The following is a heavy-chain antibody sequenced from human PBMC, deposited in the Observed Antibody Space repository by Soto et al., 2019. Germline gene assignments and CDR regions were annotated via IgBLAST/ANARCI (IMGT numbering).Heavy chain of an antibody. Sequence: QVQLQESGPGLVKPSETQSLTCTVSGGSVSSGSYYWSWIRQPPGKGLEWIGYIYYSGSTNYNPSLKSRVTISVDTSKNQFSLKLSSVTAADTAVYYCASVVIAVAGNWFDPWGQGTLVTVSS. J-gene: IGHJ5*02. CDR1: GGSVSSGSYY. V-gene: IGHV4-61*01. D-gene: IGHD6-19*01. CDR3: ASVVIAVAGNWFDP. CDR2: IYYSGST.